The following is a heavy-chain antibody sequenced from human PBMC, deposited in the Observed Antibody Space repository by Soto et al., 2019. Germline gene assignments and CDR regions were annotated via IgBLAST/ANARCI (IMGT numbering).Heavy chain of an antibody. V-gene: IGHV3-30-3*01. J-gene: IGHJ6*02. CDR2: ISNDGNDK. CDR3: ARGGVVVPAAMLLRDYYYGMDV. Sequence: GGSLRLSCAASGFTFSNYGMLWVRQAPGEGLQWVTAISNDGNDKKYADSVKGRFTISRDNSKNTLYLQMNSLRAEDTAVYYCARGGVVVPAAMLLRDYYYGMDVWGQGTTVTVSS. CDR1: GFTFSNYG. D-gene: IGHD2-2*01.